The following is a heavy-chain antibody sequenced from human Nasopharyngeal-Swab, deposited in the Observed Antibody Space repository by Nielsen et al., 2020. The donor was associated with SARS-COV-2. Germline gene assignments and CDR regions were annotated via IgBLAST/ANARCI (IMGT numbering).Heavy chain of an antibody. Sequence: GESLRLSCAASGFTFSSYAMHWVRQAPGKGLEWVAVISYDGSNKYYADSVKGRFTISRDNSKNTLYLQMNSLRAEDTAVYYCARGDTVTILTHFDYWGQGTLVTVSS. V-gene: IGHV3-30-3*01. CDR1: GFTFSSYA. J-gene: IGHJ4*02. CDR3: ARGDTVTILTHFDY. CDR2: ISYDGSNK. D-gene: IGHD4-17*01.